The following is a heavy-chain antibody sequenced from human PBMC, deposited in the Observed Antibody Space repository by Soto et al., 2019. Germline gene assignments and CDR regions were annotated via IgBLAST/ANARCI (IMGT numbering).Heavy chain of an antibody. D-gene: IGHD2-21*02. CDR3: ATKVRVTNYLYYGMDV. CDR1: GFSFNTSG. J-gene: IGHJ6*02. V-gene: IGHV3-30*03. CDR2: IAFDGSQE. Sequence: QVQLVESGGGVVQPGRALRLSCAASGFSFNTSGMHWVRQAPGKGLEWVAVIAFDGSQEFYGDSVRGRFTISRDNSKNTLFLQMKSLTPEDTAFYYCATKVRVTNYLYYGMDVWGQGKTVTFSS.